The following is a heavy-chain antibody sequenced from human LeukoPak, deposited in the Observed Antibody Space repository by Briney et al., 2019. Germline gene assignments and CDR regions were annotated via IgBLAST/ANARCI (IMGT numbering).Heavy chain of an antibody. Sequence: SVKVSCKASGGTFSSYTISWVRQAPGQGLEWMGRIIPILGTANYAQKFQGRVTITTDESTSTAYMELSSLRSEDTAVYYCATGLHDFWSGQKAIFDYWGQGTLVTVSS. D-gene: IGHD3-3*01. CDR3: ATGLHDFWSGQKAIFDY. J-gene: IGHJ4*02. CDR2: IIPILGTA. CDR1: GGTFSSYT. V-gene: IGHV1-69*16.